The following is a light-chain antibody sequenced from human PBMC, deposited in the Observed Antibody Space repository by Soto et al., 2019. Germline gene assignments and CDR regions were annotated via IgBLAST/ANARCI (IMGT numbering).Light chain of an antibody. Sequence: EIVLTQSPVTLSLSPGDRATLSCWASQSVSGYLAWYQQKLGQPPRLLIYDAFNRAAGIPARFSGSGSGTDFTLTISSLEPEDFAIYYCQHRSDWPITFGQGTRLEIK. CDR1: QSVSGY. V-gene: IGKV3-11*01. J-gene: IGKJ5*01. CDR2: DAF. CDR3: QHRSDWPIT.